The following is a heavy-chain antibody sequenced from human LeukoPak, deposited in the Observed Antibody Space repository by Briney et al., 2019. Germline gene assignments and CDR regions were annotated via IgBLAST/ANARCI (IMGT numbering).Heavy chain of an antibody. V-gene: IGHV4-59*01. Sequence: SETLSLTCTVSGGSIIGSYWTWIRQSPGGGLEYIGYIYNTVDVNYSPSLKSRVTISIEMSRSQFSLRLKSVTAADTAIYYCARSRNYDSTGYNPTYYFDSWGQGALVTVSS. CDR3: ARSRNYDSTGYNPTYYFDS. D-gene: IGHD3-22*01. CDR1: GGSIIGSY. J-gene: IGHJ4*02. CDR2: IYNTVDV.